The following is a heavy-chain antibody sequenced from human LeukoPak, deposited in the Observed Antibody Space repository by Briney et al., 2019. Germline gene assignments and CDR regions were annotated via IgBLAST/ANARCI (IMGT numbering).Heavy chain of an antibody. CDR1: GFTFNTYT. D-gene: IGHD2-2*01. Sequence: TGGSLRLSCAASGFTFNTYTMNWVRQAPGKGLEWVSSITASSTAIYSADSVKGRFTISRDNTKNLLYLEMNSLRAEDTAVYYCARDPSSTSFYYYYYMDVWGKGTTVTVSS. CDR3: ARDPSSTSFYYYYYMDV. V-gene: IGHV3-21*06. J-gene: IGHJ6*03. CDR2: ITASSTAI.